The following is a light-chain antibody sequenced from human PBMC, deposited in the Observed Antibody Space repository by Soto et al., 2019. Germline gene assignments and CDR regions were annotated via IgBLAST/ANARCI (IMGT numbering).Light chain of an antibody. Sequence: EIVMTQSPVTLSVSPGERATLSCRASQNISRSLAWYQQKPGQAPRLLVYGASSRATGIPDRFSGSGSGTDFTLTISRLEPEDFAVYYCQQYGHSRTFGQGTKVDIK. CDR1: QNISRS. J-gene: IGKJ1*01. V-gene: IGKV3-20*01. CDR3: QQYGHSRT. CDR2: GAS.